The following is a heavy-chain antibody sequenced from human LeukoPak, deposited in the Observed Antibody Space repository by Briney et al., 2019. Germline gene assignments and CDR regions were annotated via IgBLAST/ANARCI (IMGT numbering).Heavy chain of an antibody. CDR1: GGSIKSHF. V-gene: IGHV4-59*11. CDR2: IFHSGST. D-gene: IGHD2-2*01. CDR3: ASQPRRYQLPTYNWFDP. Sequence: PSETLSLTCTVSGGSIKSHFWRWVRQPPGKRLEWIDYIFHSGSTNYNPSLKSRVTISVDTSKNQFSLRLTSVTAADTAVYYCASQPRRYQLPTYNWFDPWGQGTLVTVSS. J-gene: IGHJ5*02.